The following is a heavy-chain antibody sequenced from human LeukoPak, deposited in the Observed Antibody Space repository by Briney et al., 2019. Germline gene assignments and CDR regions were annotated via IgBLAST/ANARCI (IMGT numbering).Heavy chain of an antibody. CDR1: GYTFTGYY. CDR3: ARERMTTVTTDYYYYMDV. D-gene: IGHD4-17*01. V-gene: IGHV1-2*06. CDR2: INPNSGGT. J-gene: IGHJ6*03. Sequence: ASVKVSCKASGYTFTGYYMHWVRQAPGQGLEWMGRINPNSGGTNYAQKCQGRVTMTRDTSLSTAYMELSRLRSDDTAVYYCARERMTTVTTDYYYYMDVWGKGTTVTVSS.